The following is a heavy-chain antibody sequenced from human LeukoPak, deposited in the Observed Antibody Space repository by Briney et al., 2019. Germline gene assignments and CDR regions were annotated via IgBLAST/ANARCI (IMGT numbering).Heavy chain of an antibody. J-gene: IGHJ4*02. CDR1: GITFSSYS. V-gene: IGHV3-21*01. Sequence: GGSLRLSCAASGITFSSYSMNWVRQAPGKGLEWVSSISSSSTYIYYVDSVKGRFTISRDNAKNSLYLQMNSLRAEDTAVYYCAREYYDYVWGSYDYWGQGTLVTVSS. D-gene: IGHD3-16*01. CDR2: ISSSSTYI. CDR3: AREYYDYVWGSYDY.